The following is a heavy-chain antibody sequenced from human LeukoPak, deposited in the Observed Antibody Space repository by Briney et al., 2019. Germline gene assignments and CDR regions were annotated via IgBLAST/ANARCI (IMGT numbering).Heavy chain of an antibody. V-gene: IGHV4-30-4*01. CDR2: IYYSGST. D-gene: IGHD3-10*01. CDR3: ASYKYYYGSGSYSNWFDP. CDR1: GGSISSGDYY. J-gene: IGHJ5*02. Sequence: SQTLSLTCTVSGGSISSGDYYWSWIRQPPGKGLEWIGYIYYSGSTYYNPSLKSRVTISVDTSKNQFSLKLSSVTAADTAVYYCASYKYYYGSGSYSNWFDPWGQGTLVTVSS.